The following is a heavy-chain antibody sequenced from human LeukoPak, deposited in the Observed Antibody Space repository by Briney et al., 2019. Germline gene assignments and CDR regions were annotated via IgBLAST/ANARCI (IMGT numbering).Heavy chain of an antibody. Sequence: PGGSLRLSCAASGFTFSSYSMNWVRQAPGKGLEWVSSISSSSSYIYYADSVKGRFTISRDNAKNSLYLQMNSLRAEDTAVYYCARVAWGSGSAVGYWGQGTLVTVSS. D-gene: IGHD3-10*01. CDR3: ARVAWGSGSAVGY. CDR2: ISSSSSYI. J-gene: IGHJ4*02. CDR1: GFTFSSYS. V-gene: IGHV3-21*04.